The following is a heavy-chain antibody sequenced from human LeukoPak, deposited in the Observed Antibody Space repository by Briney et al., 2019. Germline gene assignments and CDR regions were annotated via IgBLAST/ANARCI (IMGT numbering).Heavy chain of an antibody. D-gene: IGHD2-21*02. V-gene: IGHV3-7*01. CDR3: TSWGDTTAEYFQR. J-gene: IGHJ1*01. Sequence: GGSLRLSCVVSGFTFNRCWMNWVRQAPGKGLEWVAHINPDGRDTYYVDSVKGRFTISRDNAQNSMYLPMNSLRVEDTAVYYCTSWGDTTAEYFQRWGQGTLVTVSS. CDR2: INPDGRDT. CDR1: GFTFNRCW.